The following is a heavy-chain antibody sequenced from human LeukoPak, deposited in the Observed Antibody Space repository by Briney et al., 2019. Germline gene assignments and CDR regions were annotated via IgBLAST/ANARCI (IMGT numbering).Heavy chain of an antibody. D-gene: IGHD1-26*01. CDR2: ISESGHNT. Sequence: PGGSLRLSCAASGFTFQSYAMNWVRQAPGKGLEWVSSISESGHNTDYADSVKGRFTISRDNAKNSLYLQMNSLRAEDTAVYYCASSSGRSSYWGQGTLVTVSS. J-gene: IGHJ4*02. CDR3: ASSSGRSSY. CDR1: GFTFQSYA. V-gene: IGHV3-23*01.